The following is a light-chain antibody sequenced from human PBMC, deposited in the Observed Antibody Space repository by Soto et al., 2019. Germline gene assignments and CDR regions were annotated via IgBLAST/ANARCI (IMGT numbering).Light chain of an antibody. J-gene: IGKJ4*01. CDR3: QQYKNWPPLT. V-gene: IGKV3-15*01. Sequence: EIVMTQSPATLSVSPGETATLSCRASQSVSYNLAWYQQKPGQGPRLLIFGAFPRATGIPARFSGSGSGTDFTLTISGLQSEDFAVYHCQQYKNWPPLTFGGGTKVEIK. CDR1: QSVSYN. CDR2: GAF.